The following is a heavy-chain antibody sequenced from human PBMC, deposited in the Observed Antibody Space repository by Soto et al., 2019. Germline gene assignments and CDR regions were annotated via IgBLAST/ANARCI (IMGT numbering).Heavy chain of an antibody. CDR3: ARESSGGYYPLF. J-gene: IGHJ4*02. CDR2: INAGNGNT. D-gene: IGHD3-22*01. Sequence: ASVKVSCKASGYTFTGYYMHWVRQAPGQRLEWMGWINAGNGNTKYSQKFQGRVTITRDTSASTAYMELSSLRSEDTAVYYCARESSGGYYPLFWGQGTLVTVSS. CDR1: GYTFTGYY. V-gene: IGHV1-3*01.